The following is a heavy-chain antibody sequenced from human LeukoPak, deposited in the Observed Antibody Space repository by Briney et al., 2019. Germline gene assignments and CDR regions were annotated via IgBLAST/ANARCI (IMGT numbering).Heavy chain of an antibody. CDR3: ARNVLLWFGVDYYYMDV. CDR1: GYTFTGYY. J-gene: IGHJ6*03. CDR2: INPNSGGT. Sequence: GPVKVSCKASGYTFTGYYMHWVRQAPGQGLEWMGWINPNSGGTNYAQKFQGRVTMTRDTSISTAYMELSRLRSDDTAVYYCARNVLLWFGVDYYYMDVWGKGTTVTISS. V-gene: IGHV1-2*02. D-gene: IGHD3-10*01.